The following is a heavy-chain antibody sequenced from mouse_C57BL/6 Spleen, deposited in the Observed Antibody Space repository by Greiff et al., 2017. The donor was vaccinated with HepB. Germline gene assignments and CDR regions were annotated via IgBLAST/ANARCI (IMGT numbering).Heavy chain of an antibody. CDR2: IYPGDGDT. Sequence: VKLVESGAELVKPGASVKISCKASGYAFSSYWMNWVKQRPGKGLEWIGQIYPGDGDTNYNGKFKGKATLTADKSSSTAYMQLSSLTSEDSAVYFCARGGDDGYWFAYWGQGTLVTVSA. J-gene: IGHJ3*01. D-gene: IGHD2-3*01. CDR1: GYAFSSYW. V-gene: IGHV1-80*01. CDR3: ARGGDDGYWFAY.